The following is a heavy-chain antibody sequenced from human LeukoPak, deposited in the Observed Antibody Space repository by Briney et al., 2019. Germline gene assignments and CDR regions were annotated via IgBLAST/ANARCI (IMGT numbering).Heavy chain of an antibody. Sequence: PGGSLRLSCAASGFKFGNYGMHWVRQAPGKGLEWVAVIWYDGSKKYYADSVKGRVTISRDNSKNTLYLQMNSLRAEDTAVYYCARDHSSLWFGESTYMDVWGKGTTVTVSS. CDR2: IWYDGSKK. V-gene: IGHV3-33*01. D-gene: IGHD3-10*01. J-gene: IGHJ6*03. CDR1: GFKFGNYG. CDR3: ARDHSSLWFGESTYMDV.